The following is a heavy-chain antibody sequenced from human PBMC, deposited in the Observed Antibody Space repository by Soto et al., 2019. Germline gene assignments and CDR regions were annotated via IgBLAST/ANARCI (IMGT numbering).Heavy chain of an antibody. V-gene: IGHV1-69*06. CDR2: IIPIFGTA. Sequence: ASVKVSCKASGGTFSSYAISWVRQAPGQGLEWMGGIIPIFGTANYAQKFQGRVTITADKSTSTAYMELSSLRSEDTAVYYCARELPPRYAYNWFDPWGQGTLVTAPQ. D-gene: IGHD3-9*01. CDR3: ARELPPRYAYNWFDP. J-gene: IGHJ5*02. CDR1: GGTFSSYA.